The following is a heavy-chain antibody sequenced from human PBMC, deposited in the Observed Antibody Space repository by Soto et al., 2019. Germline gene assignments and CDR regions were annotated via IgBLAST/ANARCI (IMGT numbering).Heavy chain of an antibody. J-gene: IGHJ3*02. D-gene: IGHD3-22*01. V-gene: IGHV4-30-4*01. CDR3: VRYYDSSGLEGDAFDI. CDR1: GGSISSGDYY. CDR2: IYYSGST. Sequence: SETLSLTCTVSGGSISSGDYYWSWIRQPPGKGLEWIGYIYYSGSTYYNPSLKSRVTISVDTSKNQFSLKLSSVTAADTAVYYCVRYYDSSGLEGDAFDIWGQGTMVT.